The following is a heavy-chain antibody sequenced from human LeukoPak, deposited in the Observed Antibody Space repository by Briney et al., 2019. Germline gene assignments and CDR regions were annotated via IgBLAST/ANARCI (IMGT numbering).Heavy chain of an antibody. V-gene: IGHV3-30*03. CDR1: GFTFSSYG. CDR3: AMSHYYDYVWGSYNG. Sequence: GGSLRLPCAASGFTFSSYGMHWVRQAPGKGLEWVAVISYDGSNKYYADSVKGRFTISRDNSKNTLYLQMNSLRAEDTAVYYCAMSHYYDYVWGSYNGWGQGTLVTVSS. D-gene: IGHD3-16*01. J-gene: IGHJ4*02. CDR2: ISYDGSNK.